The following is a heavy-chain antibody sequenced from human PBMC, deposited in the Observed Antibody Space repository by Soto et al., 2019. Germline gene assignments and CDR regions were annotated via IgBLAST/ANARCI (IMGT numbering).Heavy chain of an antibody. V-gene: IGHV1-69*02. CDR1: GGTFSSYT. CDR3: ARPLSVDGTDAFDI. Sequence: QVQLVQSGAEVKKPGSSVKVSCKASGGTFSSYTISWVRQAPGQGLEWMGRIIPILGIANYAQKFRARVTITADKSTSTAYMELSSLRSEDTAVYYCARPLSVDGTDAFDIWGQGTMVTVSS. CDR2: IIPILGIA. D-gene: IGHD6-19*01. J-gene: IGHJ3*02.